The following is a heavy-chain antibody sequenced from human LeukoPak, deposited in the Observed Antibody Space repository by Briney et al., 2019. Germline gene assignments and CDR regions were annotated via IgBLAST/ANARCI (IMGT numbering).Heavy chain of an antibody. D-gene: IGHD2-15*01. CDR2: ISGSGGST. CDR1: GFTFSSYA. J-gene: IGHJ4*02. V-gene: IGHV3-23*01. CDR3: AKQLGYCSDGSCYFPY. Sequence: GGSLRLSCAASGFTFSSYAMSWVRQAPGKGLEWVSAISGSGGSTYYADSVQGRFTISRDNSKSTLCLQMNSLRAEDTTVYYCAKQLGYCSDGSCYFPYWGQGTLVTVSS.